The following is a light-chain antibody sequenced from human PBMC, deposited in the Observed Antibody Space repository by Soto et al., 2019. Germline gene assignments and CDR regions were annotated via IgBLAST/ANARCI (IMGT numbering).Light chain of an antibody. J-gene: IGLJ1*01. CDR1: RSNLGTYY. V-gene: IGLV1-51*01. CDR3: GAWDSSLNVYV. Sequence: QSVLTQPPSVSAAPGQKIIISCSGSRSNLGTYYVSWYHQLPGTAPKVVIYDNSRRPSGIPDRFSGSKSGTSATLAITGLQTGDEGNYSCGAWDSSLNVYVFGGGTK. CDR2: DNS.